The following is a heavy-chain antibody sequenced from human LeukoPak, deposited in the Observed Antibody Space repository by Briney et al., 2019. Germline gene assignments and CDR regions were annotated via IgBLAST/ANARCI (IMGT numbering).Heavy chain of an antibody. D-gene: IGHD2-21*01. CDR1: GYSFSTFW. CDR3: ARAYCGDDCPRADFDY. CDR2: IYPADSDT. J-gene: IGHJ4*02. Sequence: GESLKISCKGSGYSFSTFWIGWVRQMPGKGLEWMVIIYPADSDTRYSPSFQGQVTISVDKSISTAYLQWSSLKASDTAIYYCARAYCGDDCPRADFDYWGQGTLVTVSS. V-gene: IGHV5-51*01.